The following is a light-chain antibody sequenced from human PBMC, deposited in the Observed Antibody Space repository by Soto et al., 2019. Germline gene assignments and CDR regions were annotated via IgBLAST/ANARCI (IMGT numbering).Light chain of an antibody. Sequence: QPVLTQSPSASASLGASVKRTCTLSSGHNSYAIAWHQQQPGKGPRYLMKLNSDGSHTRGDGIPERFSGSSSGAERYLTIYSLQSEDEADYYCQTWDTGSHRIFGGGTKVTVL. V-gene: IGLV4-69*01. CDR1: SGHNSYA. J-gene: IGLJ2*01. CDR3: QTWDTGSHRI. CDR2: LNSDGSH.